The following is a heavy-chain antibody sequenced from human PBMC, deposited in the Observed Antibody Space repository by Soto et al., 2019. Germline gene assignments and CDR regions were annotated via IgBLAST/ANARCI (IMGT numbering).Heavy chain of an antibody. V-gene: IGHV1-69*06. Sequence: ASVKVSCKASGGTFSSYAISWVRQAPGQGLEWMGGIIPIFGTANYAQKFQGRVTITADKSTSTAYMELSSLRSEDTAVYYCATRDEYLDAFDIWGQGTMVTVSS. D-gene: IGHD2-2*01. CDR3: ATRDEYLDAFDI. J-gene: IGHJ3*02. CDR1: GGTFSSYA. CDR2: IIPIFGTA.